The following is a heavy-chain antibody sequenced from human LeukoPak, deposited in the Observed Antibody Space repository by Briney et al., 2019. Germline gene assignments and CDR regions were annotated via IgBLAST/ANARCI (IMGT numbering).Heavy chain of an antibody. J-gene: IGHJ4*02. CDR3: ARVRSSGLVDY. D-gene: IGHD6-19*01. CDR1: GFIFSSHA. V-gene: IGHV3-30-3*01. Sequence: GGSLRLSCAASGFIFSSHAMHWVRQAPGKGLEWVAVIQYDGSEKRYADSVKGRFTVSRDNSKNTLYLQMNSLRAEDTAVYYCARVRSSGLVDYWGQGTLVTVSS. CDR2: IQYDGSEK.